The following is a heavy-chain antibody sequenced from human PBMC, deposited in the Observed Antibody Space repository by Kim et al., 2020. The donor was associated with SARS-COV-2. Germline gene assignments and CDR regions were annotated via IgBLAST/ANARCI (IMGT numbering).Heavy chain of an antibody. CDR1: GGSITSSYW. D-gene: IGHD5-12*01. V-gene: IGHV4-4*02. Sequence: LRETLSLTCAVSGGSITSSYWWTWVRQPPGKGLEWIGEIYHSGDTNYNPSLKSRVSISVDKSKNQFSLRLSSVTAADTAVYYCARSSAYTLNWFDPWGQGTLVTVSS. CDR2: IYHSGDT. CDR3: ARSSAYTLNWFDP. J-gene: IGHJ5*02.